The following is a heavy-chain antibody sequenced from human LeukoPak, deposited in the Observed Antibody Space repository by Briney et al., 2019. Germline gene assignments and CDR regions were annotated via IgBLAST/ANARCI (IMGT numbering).Heavy chain of an antibody. CDR2: IYTSGST. CDR1: GGSISSGSYY. D-gene: IGHD2/OR15-2a*01. V-gene: IGHV4-61*02. J-gene: IGHJ4*02. Sequence: SETLSLTCTVSGGSISSGSYYWSWIRQPAGKGLEWIGRIYTSGSTNYNPSLRSRVTISVDTSKNQFSLKLSSVTAADTAVYYCARDKRNFDYWGQGTLVTVSS. CDR3: ARDKRNFDY.